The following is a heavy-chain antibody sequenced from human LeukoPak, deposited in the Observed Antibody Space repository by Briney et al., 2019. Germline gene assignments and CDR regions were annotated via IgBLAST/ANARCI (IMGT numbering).Heavy chain of an antibody. CDR3: ARDPPND. J-gene: IGHJ4*02. CDR1: GDTFSNFG. V-gene: IGHV1-69*13. CDR2: IIPIFHTP. Sequence: ASVKVSCKASGDTFSNFGISWVRQAPGQGLEWMGGIIPIFHTPNYAQKFQGRVTITADESTSTAYMELSSLRSVDTAVYYCARDPPNDWGQGTLVTVSS.